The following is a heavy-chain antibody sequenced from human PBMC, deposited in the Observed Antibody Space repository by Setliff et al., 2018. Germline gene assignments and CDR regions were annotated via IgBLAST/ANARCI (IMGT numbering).Heavy chain of an antibody. Sequence: GSLRLSCAASGFTFSDAWMTWVRQAPGKGLEWVSGISGSGDKTYYADSVKGRFTISRDNSKNTLYLQMNSLRAEDTAVYYCARPVDTAMVSPFDYWGQGTLVTVSS. D-gene: IGHD5-18*01. CDR2: ISGSGDKT. J-gene: IGHJ4*02. V-gene: IGHV3-23*01. CDR1: GFTFSDAW. CDR3: ARPVDTAMVSPFDY.